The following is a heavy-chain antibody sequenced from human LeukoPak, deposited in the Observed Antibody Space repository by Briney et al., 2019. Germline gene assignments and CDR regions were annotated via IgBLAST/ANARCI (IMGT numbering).Heavy chain of an antibody. Sequence: VASVKVSCKASGYTFTNYYIHWVRQAPGQGLEWMGWIIPNSGGTNYAQKFQGRVTMTRDTSISTAYMEVSRLRSDDTAMYYCAREVYAFDIWGQGTMVTVSS. D-gene: IGHD2-8*01. V-gene: IGHV1-2*02. CDR1: GYTFTNYY. J-gene: IGHJ3*02. CDR3: AREVYAFDI. CDR2: IIPNSGGT.